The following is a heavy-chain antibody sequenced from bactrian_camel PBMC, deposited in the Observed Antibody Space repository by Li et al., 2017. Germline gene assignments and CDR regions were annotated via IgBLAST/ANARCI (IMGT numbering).Heavy chain of an antibody. CDR3: AKEGDMWHPFGS. CDR1: GFAFSSYW. Sequence: VESGGGLVLPGGSLRLACAGSGFAFSSYWMSWFRQAPGKGLEWISIMKTDGSGAYYADSVKGRFTVSGDNAKNTLYLQLDSLKPEDTAMYYCAKEGDMWHPFGSWGQGTQVTVS. V-gene: IGHV3S1*01. CDR2: MKTDGSGA. D-gene: IGHD7*01. J-gene: IGHJ6*01.